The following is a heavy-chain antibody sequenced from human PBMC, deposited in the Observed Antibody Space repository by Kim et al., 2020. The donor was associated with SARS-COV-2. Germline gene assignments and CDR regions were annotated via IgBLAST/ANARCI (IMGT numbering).Heavy chain of an antibody. CDR1: GYTLTELS. CDR3: ATLDSSGYYKEYYFDY. D-gene: IGHD3-22*01. Sequence: ASVKVSCKVSGYTLTELSMHWVRQAPGKGLEWMGGFDPEDGETIYAQKFQGIVTMTEDTSTDTAYMELSSLRSEDTAVYYCATLDSSGYYKEYYFDYWGQRTLVTVSS. V-gene: IGHV1-24*01. J-gene: IGHJ4*02. CDR2: FDPEDGET.